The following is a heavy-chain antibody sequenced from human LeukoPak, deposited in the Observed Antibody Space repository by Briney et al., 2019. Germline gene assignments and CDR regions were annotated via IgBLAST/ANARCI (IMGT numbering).Heavy chain of an antibody. CDR3: ARDWIDRGTFDP. V-gene: IGHV3-74*01. Sequence: PGGSLRLSCAASGFTFSSYYMHWVRQAPGKGLVWVSRIKSDGSVTGYADSVKGRFAISRDNAKNTMYLQMNSLRAEDTAVYYCARDWIDRGTFDPRGQGTLVTVSS. D-gene: IGHD2-2*03. CDR1: GFTFSSYY. J-gene: IGHJ5*02. CDR2: IKSDGSVT.